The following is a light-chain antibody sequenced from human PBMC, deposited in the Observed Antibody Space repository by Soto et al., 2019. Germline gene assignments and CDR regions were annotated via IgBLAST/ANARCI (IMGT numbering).Light chain of an antibody. V-gene: IGKV3-20*01. J-gene: IGKJ1*01. CDR1: QSVSSSY. Sequence: EIVLTQSPGTLSLSPGERATLSCRASQSVSSSYLAWYQQKPGQAPRLLIYSISGRATGIPDRFSGSGSGTDFTLTISRLEPEDFAVYYCQQYGSSRTFGQGTKVDIK. CDR2: SIS. CDR3: QQYGSSRT.